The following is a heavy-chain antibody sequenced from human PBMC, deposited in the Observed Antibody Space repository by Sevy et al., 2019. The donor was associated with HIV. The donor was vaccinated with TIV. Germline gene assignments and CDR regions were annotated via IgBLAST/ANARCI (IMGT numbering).Heavy chain of an antibody. V-gene: IGHV3-30*18. CDR3: AKDSLPDITATGNNWFDS. CDR1: GFIFRDYG. Sequence: GGSLRLSCVASGFIFRDYGMHWVRQAPGKGLEWVAVISYGANHRYYADSARDRFTISRDNSKNTLFLQMNSLTIEDTAVYYCAKDSLPDITATGNNWFDSWGQGSLVTVSS. D-gene: IGHD6-13*01. CDR2: ISYGANHR. J-gene: IGHJ5*01.